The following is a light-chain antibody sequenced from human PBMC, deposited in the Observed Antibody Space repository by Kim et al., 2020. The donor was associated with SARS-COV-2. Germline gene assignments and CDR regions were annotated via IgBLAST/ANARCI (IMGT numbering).Light chain of an antibody. J-gene: IGLJ3*02. Sequence: PGQYVTISCTGTSSDVGGYNYDSWHQKHPGKATKRMIYDVSKRPSGVPDRFSGSKSGNTASLTISGLQADDESDYYCCSYAGSWVFGGGTQLNVL. CDR2: DVS. V-gene: IGLV2-11*01. CDR1: SSDVGGYNY. CDR3: CSYAGSWV.